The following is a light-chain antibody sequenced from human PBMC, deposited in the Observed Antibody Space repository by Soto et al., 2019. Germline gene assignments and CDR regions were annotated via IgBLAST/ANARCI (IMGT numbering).Light chain of an antibody. Sequence: DIQMTQSPSTLSASVGDRTTITCRASQSISSWLAWYQQKPGKAPKLLIYDASSWESGVPARFSGSGSGTEFTLTISSLQSADFAAYYCQQYKSCSWTFGQGTKVEIK. V-gene: IGKV1-5*01. CDR3: QQYKSCSWT. CDR1: QSISSW. CDR2: DAS. J-gene: IGKJ1*01.